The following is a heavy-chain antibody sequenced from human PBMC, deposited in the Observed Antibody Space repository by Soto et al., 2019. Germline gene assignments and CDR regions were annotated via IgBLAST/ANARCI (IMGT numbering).Heavy chain of an antibody. CDR2: INAGNGYT. Sequence: QVQLVQSGAEGKKPGASVKVSCETSGYTCANYPMHWVRQAPGQTLEWMGWINAGNGYTKYSQKFQGRVTITRDTSASIAYMELSSLRSEDTAVYYCARAKIITTLDYWGQGTLVTVSS. V-gene: IGHV1-3*01. CDR1: GYTCANYP. J-gene: IGHJ4*02. CDR3: ARAKIITTLDY. D-gene: IGHD3-10*01.